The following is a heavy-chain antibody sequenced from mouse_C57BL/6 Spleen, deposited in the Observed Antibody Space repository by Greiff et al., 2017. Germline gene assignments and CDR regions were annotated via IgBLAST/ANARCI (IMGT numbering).Heavy chain of an antibody. D-gene: IGHD1-1*02. V-gene: IGHV1-69*01. CDR3: AKRVATVKLYFAV. CDR2: IDPSDSYT. J-gene: IGHJ1*03. Sequence: QVQLQQPGAELVMPGASVKLSCKASGYTFTSYWMHWVKQRPGQGLEWIGEIDPSDSYTNYNQKFKGKSTLTVDNSSSTAYMQLSSLTSEHSAVYYCAKRVATVKLYFAVWGTGTPVTVS. CDR1: GYTFTSYW.